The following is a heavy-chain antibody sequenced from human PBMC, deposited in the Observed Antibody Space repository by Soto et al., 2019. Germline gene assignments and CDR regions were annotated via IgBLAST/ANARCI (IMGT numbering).Heavy chain of an antibody. J-gene: IGHJ4*02. V-gene: IGHV3-33*08. CDR3: ARDYDSSGYPRYYFDY. CDR1: GFTFRNYA. Sequence: GGSLRLSCASSGFTFRNYAVTWVRQAPGKGLEWVAVIWYDGSNKYYADSVKGRFTISRDNSKNTLYLQMNSLRAEDTAVYYCARDYDSSGYPRYYFDYWGQGTLVTVSS. D-gene: IGHD3-22*01. CDR2: IWYDGSNK.